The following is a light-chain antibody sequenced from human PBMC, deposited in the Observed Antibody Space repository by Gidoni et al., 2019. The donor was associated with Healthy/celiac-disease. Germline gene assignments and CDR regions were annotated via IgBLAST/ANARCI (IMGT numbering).Light chain of an antibody. CDR2: LGS. J-gene: IGKJ3*01. V-gene: IGKV2-28*01. CDR1: QSLLHSNGYNY. CDR3: MQALQTPIFT. Sequence: DIVMTQSPLSLPVTPGEPAYISCRSSQSLLHSNGYNYLDWYLQKPGQSPQLLIYLGSKRASGEHERISGSGSGTDFTLKISRVEAEDVGVYYCMQALQTPIFTFGPXTKVDIK.